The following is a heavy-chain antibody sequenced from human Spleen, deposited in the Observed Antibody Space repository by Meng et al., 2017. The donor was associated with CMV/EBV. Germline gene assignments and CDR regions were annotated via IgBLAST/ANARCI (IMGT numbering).Heavy chain of an antibody. CDR1: GYTFSDYY. Sequence: ASVKVSCKASGYTFSDYYMHWVRQAPGQGLEWIGWINPNSGDTNYAQKFQGRVTMTRDSSISTAYMELSRLRSDDTAVYYCARRVGAGIFWWFDPWGQGTLVTVSS. V-gene: IGHV1-2*02. J-gene: IGHJ5*02. CDR2: INPNSGDT. D-gene: IGHD3-9*01. CDR3: ARRVGAGIFWWFDP.